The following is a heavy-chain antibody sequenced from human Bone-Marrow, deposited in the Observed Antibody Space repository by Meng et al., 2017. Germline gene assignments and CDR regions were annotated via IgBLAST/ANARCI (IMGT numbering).Heavy chain of an antibody. D-gene: IGHD2-2*01. CDR2: IYDDGKT. Sequence: EVQLVEAGGGLVQPGGSLRLSCEVSGCTVTGSYMSWVRQAPGKGLEWISIIYDDGKTYYADSVKGRFTISRDKSKNTLFLQMYSLSAEDTATYYCAREIPQPWAYWGQGTLVTVSS. J-gene: IGHJ4*02. CDR3: AREIPQPWAY. CDR1: GCTVTGSY. V-gene: IGHV3-66*01.